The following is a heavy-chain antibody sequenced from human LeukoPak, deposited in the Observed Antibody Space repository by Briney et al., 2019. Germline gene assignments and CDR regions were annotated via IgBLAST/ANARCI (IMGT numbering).Heavy chain of an antibody. J-gene: IGHJ4*02. Sequence: SETLSLTCTVSGGSISSYYWSWIRQPPGKGLEWIGYIYYSGSTNYNASLKSRVTMSVDTSKNQFSLKLNSVTAADTAVYYCAREVSARDGSLGRPFDYWGQGTLVTVSS. V-gene: IGHV4-59*12. CDR1: GGSISSYY. D-gene: IGHD5-24*01. CDR3: AREVSARDGSLGRPFDY. CDR2: IYYSGST.